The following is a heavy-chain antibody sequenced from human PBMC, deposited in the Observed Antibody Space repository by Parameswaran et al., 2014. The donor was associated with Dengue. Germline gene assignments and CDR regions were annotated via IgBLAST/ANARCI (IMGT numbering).Heavy chain of an antibody. CDR2: ISSTSSTI. Sequence: WIRQPPGKGLEWVSYISSTSSTIYYADSVRGRFTVSRDNAKNALYLQMNTMRAEDTAVYYCARDPLDQFDSSGYFYYWGQGTLVTVSS. D-gene: IGHD3-22*01. V-gene: IGHV3-48*04. J-gene: IGHJ4*02. CDR3: ARDPLDQFDSSGYFYY.